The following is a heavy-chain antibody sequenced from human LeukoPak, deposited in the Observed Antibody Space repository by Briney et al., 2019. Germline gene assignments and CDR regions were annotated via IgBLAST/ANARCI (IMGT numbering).Heavy chain of an antibody. J-gene: IGHJ4*02. D-gene: IGHD4-23*01. CDR1: GFTFGDSA. CDR2: IRSKAYGGTT. V-gene: IGHV3-49*04. Sequence: QPGRSLRLSCTASGFTFGDSAMSWVRQAPGKELEWVGFIRSKAYGGTTEYAASVKGRFTISRDDSKSIAYLQMNSLKTEDTAVYYCTRYGGNSFSYWGQGTLVTVSS. CDR3: TRYGGNSFSY.